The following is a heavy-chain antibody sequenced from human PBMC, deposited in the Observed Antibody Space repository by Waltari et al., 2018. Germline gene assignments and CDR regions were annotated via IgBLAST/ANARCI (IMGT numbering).Heavy chain of an antibody. CDR1: GFTFSSYA. V-gene: IGHV3-30*07. J-gene: IGHJ4*02. Sequence: QVQLVESGGGVVQPGRSLRLSCAASGFTFSSYAMHWVRQAPGKGLEWVAVISYDGSNKYYADSVKGRFTISRDNSKNTLYLQMDSLKTEDTAMYYCSSRHSGSSDYWGQGTLVTVSS. CDR2: ISYDGSNK. D-gene: IGHD1-26*01. CDR3: SSRHSGSSDY.